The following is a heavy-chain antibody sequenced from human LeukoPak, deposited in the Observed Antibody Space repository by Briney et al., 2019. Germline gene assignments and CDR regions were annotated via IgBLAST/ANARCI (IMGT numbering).Heavy chain of an antibody. CDR2: ISYDGSNK. CDR1: GFTFSSYG. Sequence: PGRSLRLSCAASGFTFSSYGMHWVRQAPGKGLEWVAVISYDGSNKYYADSVKGRFTISRDNSKNTLYLQMNSLRVEDTAVYYCAKDAGSSWYSYWGQGTLVTVSS. CDR3: AKDAGSSWYSY. D-gene: IGHD6-13*01. J-gene: IGHJ4*02. V-gene: IGHV3-30*18.